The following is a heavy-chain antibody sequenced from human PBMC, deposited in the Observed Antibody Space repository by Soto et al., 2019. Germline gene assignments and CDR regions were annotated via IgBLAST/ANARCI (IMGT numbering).Heavy chain of an antibody. D-gene: IGHD2-2*01. CDR3: ARDLADIVLVPAADAGWFDP. J-gene: IGHJ5*02. CDR2: ISSSSSYI. Sequence: APGKGLEWVSSISSSSSYIYYADSVKGRFTISRDNAKNSLYLQINSLRAEDTAVYYCARDLADIVLVPAADAGWFDPWGQGTLVTGSS. V-gene: IGHV3-21*01.